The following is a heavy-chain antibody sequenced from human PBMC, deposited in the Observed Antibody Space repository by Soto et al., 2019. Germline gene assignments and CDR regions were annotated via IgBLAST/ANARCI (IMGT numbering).Heavy chain of an antibody. D-gene: IGHD5-12*01. CDR2: IIPIIGTA. CDR3: ARGGVDVVATSAFDS. Sequence: QVQLVQSGAEVKKPGSSVKVSCKASGGTFNNYAISWVRQAPGQGLEWMGGIIPIIGTADYSHKFQGRLAISADDSTGTTFMELRSLRSEDTALYYCARGGVDVVATSAFDSWGQGTLVTVSS. J-gene: IGHJ4*02. CDR1: GGTFNNYA. V-gene: IGHV1-69*01.